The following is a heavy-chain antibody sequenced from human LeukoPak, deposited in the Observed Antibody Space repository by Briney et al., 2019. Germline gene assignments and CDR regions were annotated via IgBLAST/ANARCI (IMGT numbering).Heavy chain of an antibody. J-gene: IGHJ4*02. D-gene: IGHD3-10*01. CDR3: TSLFSASGTFDS. Sequence: PSETLSLSCAVHGASLSDYYWTWIRQSPEKGLECIGAIDHRGSANYNPSLESRVTISLDTSKNQFSLNLASVTAADTAVYYCTSLFSASGTFDSWGQGTLVAVSS. CDR2: IDHRGSA. CDR1: GASLSDYY. V-gene: IGHV4-34*01.